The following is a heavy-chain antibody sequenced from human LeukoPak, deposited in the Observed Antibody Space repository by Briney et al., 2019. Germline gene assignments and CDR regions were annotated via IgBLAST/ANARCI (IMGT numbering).Heavy chain of an antibody. D-gene: IGHD4/OR15-4a*01. CDR2: IKSKTDGGTT. CDR3: ARRAGAYSHPYDY. Sequence: PGGSLRLSCAASGFTFSNAWMSWVRQAPGKGLEWVGRIKSKTDGGTTDYAAPVKGRFTISRDDSKNTLYLQTNSLKTEDTAVYYCARRAGAYSHPYDYWGQGTLVTVSS. J-gene: IGHJ4*02. V-gene: IGHV3-15*01. CDR1: GFTFSNAW.